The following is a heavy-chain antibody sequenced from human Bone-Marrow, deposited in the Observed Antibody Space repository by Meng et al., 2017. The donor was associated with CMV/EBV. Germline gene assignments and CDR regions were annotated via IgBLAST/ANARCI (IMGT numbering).Heavy chain of an antibody. V-gene: IGHV3-19*01. Sequence: GGSLRLSCAASGFTFSSYSMNWVRQAPGKGLEWVSGVSWNGSRTHYADSVKGRFIISRDNSRNFLYQQMNSLRPEDMAVYYCGRVVVVPAAISVVVVITTRDWFDPWGQGTLVTVSS. CDR3: GRVVVVPAAISVVVVITTRDWFDP. D-gene: IGHD2-2*01. J-gene: IGHJ5*02. CDR1: GFTFSSYS. CDR2: VSWNGSRT.